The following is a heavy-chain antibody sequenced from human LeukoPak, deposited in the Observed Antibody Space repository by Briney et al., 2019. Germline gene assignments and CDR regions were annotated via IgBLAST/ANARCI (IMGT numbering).Heavy chain of an antibody. CDR2: ISSSSSYI. Sequence: AGGSLRLSGAASGFTFSSYSMNWVRQAPGKGLEWFSSISSSSSYIYYADSVKGRFTISRDNAKNSLYLQMNSLRAEDTAVYYCARDLRPAGYSSGWGQGTLVTVSS. J-gene: IGHJ4*02. D-gene: IGHD6-19*01. CDR1: GFTFSSYS. V-gene: IGHV3-21*01. CDR3: ARDLRPAGYSSG.